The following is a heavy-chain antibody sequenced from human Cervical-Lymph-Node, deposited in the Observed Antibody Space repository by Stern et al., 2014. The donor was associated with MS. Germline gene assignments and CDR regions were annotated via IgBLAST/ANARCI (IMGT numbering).Heavy chain of an antibody. J-gene: IGHJ3*02. Sequence: VQLVQSGAEVKKPGESLKISCKGSGYSFTSYWIGWVRQMPGKGLEWMGIIYPGDSDPRYSPSFQGQVTISADKSISTAYLQWSSLKASDTAMYYCARQEYYYDSSGYAFDIWGQGTMVTVSS. D-gene: IGHD3-22*01. CDR1: GYSFTSYW. V-gene: IGHV5-51*01. CDR3: ARQEYYYDSSGYAFDI. CDR2: IYPGDSDP.